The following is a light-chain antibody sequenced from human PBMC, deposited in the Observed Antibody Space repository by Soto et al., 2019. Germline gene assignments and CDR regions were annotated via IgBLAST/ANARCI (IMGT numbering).Light chain of an antibody. J-gene: IGKJ1*01. CDR3: QQFRT. Sequence: EVVMTQSRATLTVSPGERATLSCRASQSVSSNLAWYQQKPGQAPSLLIYDASNRATGIPDRFSGSGSGTDFTLTISRLEPEDFAVYYCQQFRTFGQGTKV. V-gene: IGKV3D-15*01. CDR1: QSVSSN. CDR2: DAS.